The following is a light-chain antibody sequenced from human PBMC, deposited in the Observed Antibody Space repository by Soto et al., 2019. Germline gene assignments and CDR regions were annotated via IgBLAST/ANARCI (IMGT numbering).Light chain of an antibody. V-gene: IGKV3-20*01. CDR2: GAS. CDR1: QSISSGY. Sequence: EIVLTQSPGTLSLSPGKRATLSCRASQSISSGYLAWYQQRPGQAPRLLIYGASSRATGIPDRFSGSGSGTEFTLTISRLEPEDFAVYYCQQYGSSSWTFGQGTKVEIK. CDR3: QQYGSSSWT. J-gene: IGKJ1*01.